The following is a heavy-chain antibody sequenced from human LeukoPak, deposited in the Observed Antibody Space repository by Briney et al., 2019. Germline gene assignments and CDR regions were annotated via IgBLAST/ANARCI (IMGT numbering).Heavy chain of an antibody. J-gene: IGHJ6*02. CDR3: ARCLVGGDYGMDV. CDR1: GGSFSGYY. Sequence: SETLSLTCAVYGGSFSGYYWSWIRQPPGKGLEWIGYIYYSGSTNYNPSLKSRVTISVDTSKNQFSLKLSSVTAADTAVYYCARCLVGGDYGMDVWGQGTTVTVSS. D-gene: IGHD1-26*01. V-gene: IGHV4-59*01. CDR2: IYYSGST.